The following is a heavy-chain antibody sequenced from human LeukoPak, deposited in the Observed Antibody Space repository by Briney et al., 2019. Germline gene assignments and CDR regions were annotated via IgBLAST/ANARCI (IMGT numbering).Heavy chain of an antibody. CDR1: GDSISSTSYY. CDR3: ARLGGQWLGGSFDY. V-gene: IGHV4-39*01. D-gene: IGHD6-19*01. J-gene: IGHJ4*02. CDR2: IYYSGST. Sequence: SETLSLTCTVSGDSISSTSYYWAWVRQPPGKGLEWIGNIYYSGSTYYNPSLKSRVSISIDTSKSQFSLKLGSVTASDTAVYPCARLGGQWLGGSFDYWGQGTLVTVSS.